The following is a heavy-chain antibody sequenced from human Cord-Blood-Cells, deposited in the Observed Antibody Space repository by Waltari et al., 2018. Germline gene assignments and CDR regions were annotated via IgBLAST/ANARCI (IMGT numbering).Heavy chain of an antibody. J-gene: IGHJ3*02. V-gene: IGHV4-39*01. CDR3: ARRFPYYDFWSGYYDAFDI. CDR2: IDYSGST. D-gene: IGHD3-3*01. Sequence: QLQLQESGPGLVKPSETLSLTCTVPGGSISSRSYYWGWLRQPPGKGLEWIGSIDYSGSTYYNPSLKSRVTISVDTSKNQFSLKLSSVTAADTAVYYCARRFPYYDFWSGYYDAFDIWGQGTMVTVSS. CDR1: GGSISSRSYY.